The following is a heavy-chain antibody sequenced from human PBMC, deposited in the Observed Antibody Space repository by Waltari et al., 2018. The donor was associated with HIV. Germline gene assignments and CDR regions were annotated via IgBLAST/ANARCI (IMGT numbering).Heavy chain of an antibody. J-gene: IGHJ3*02. Sequence: QVVVTGADFVHHGGPLKLSCAASRFTFSGPWMNWARKFPGKGLECVGRMKSKVGVGAADYAAPVKDRLSMSSDDSVKMVFVRMSGLKMDHTVLYFGVVGGGWDYSLRGPDGFDIWGQGTPVIVSS. CDR2: MKSKVGVGAA. CDR1: RFTFSGPW. D-gene: IGHD1-26*01. V-gene: IGHV3-15*01. CDR3: VVGGGWDYSLRGPDGFDI.